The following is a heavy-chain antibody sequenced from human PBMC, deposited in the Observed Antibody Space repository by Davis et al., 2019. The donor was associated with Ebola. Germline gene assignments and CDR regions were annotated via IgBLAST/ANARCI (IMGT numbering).Heavy chain of an antibody. CDR1: GYTFTSYA. V-gene: IGHV1-3*01. CDR3: ARDSGSYFNWFDP. D-gene: IGHD1-26*01. J-gene: IGHJ5*02. CDR2: INAGNGNT. Sequence: ASVKVSCKASGYTFTSYAMHWVRQAPGQRLEWMGWINAGNGNTKYSQKFQGRVTITRDTSASTAYMELSSLRSEDTALYYCARDSGSYFNWFDPWGQGTLVTVSS.